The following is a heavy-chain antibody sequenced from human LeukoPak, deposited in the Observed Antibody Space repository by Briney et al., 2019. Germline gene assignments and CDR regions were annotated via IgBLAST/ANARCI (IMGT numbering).Heavy chain of an antibody. V-gene: IGHV3-7*01. J-gene: IGHJ4*02. CDR3: ARDRIRLANPRPIDY. CDR2: IKQDGSEK. D-gene: IGHD3-10*01. CDR1: GFTFSSYW. Sequence: GGSLRLSCAASGFTFSSYWMSWVRQAPGKGLEWVANIKQDGSEKYYVDSVKGRFTISRDNAKNSLYLQMNSLRAEDTAVYYCARDRIRLANPRPIDYWGQGTLVTVSS.